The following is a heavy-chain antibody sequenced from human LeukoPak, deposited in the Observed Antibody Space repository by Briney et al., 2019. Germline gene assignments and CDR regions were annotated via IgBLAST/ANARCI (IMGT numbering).Heavy chain of an antibody. V-gene: IGHV4-34*01. D-gene: IGHD2-15*01. CDR3: ARGSEVVADLNFFDY. J-gene: IGHJ4*02. CDR2: INQSGST. Sequence: SETLSLTCAVYGGSFSGYYWTWIRQPPGEGLEWIGEINQSGSTNYNPSLKSRVTISVDTSKNQFSLKLSSVTAADTAVYYCARGSEVVADLNFFDYWGQGTLVTVSS. CDR1: GGSFSGYY.